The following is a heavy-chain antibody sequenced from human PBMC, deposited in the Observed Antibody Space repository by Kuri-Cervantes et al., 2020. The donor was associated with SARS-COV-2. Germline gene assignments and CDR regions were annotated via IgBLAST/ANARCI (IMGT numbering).Heavy chain of an antibody. V-gene: IGHV1-2*04. CDR2: INPNSGGT. CDR3: ATVPLGGYYGMDV. CDR1: GYTFTGYY. J-gene: IGHJ6*02. Sequence: ASVKVSCKASGYTFTGYYMHWVRQAPGQGLEWMGWINPNSGGTNYAQKFQGWVTMTEDTSTDTAYMELSSLRSEDTAVYYCATVPLGGYYGMDVWGQGTTVTVSS.